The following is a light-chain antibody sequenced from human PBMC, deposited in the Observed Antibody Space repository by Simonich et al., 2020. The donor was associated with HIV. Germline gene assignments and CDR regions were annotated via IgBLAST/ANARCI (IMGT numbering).Light chain of an antibody. CDR3: QQYNSDST. CDR2: KAS. V-gene: IGKV1-5*03. J-gene: IGKJ1*01. CDR1: QSISNW. Sequence: DIQMTQSPSTLSASVGDRVTITCRASQSISNWLAWYQQKPGKAPKLRIYKASSLESGVPSRFSGSGSGTEFTLTISSLQPDDFATYYCQQYNSDSTFGQGTKVEIK.